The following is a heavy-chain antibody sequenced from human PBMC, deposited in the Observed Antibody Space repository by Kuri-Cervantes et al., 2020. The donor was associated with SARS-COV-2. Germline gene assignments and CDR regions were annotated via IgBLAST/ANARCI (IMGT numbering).Heavy chain of an antibody. CDR2: IYYSGST. V-gene: IGHV4-39*07. CDR3: ASTPARKAPFDY. Sequence: SETLSLTCTDSGGSISSYYWGWIRQPPGKGLEWIGSIYYSGSTDYNPSLKSRVTISVDTSKNQFSLKLSSVTAADTAVYYCASTPARKAPFDYWGQGTLVTVSS. CDR1: GGSISSYY. J-gene: IGHJ4*02. D-gene: IGHD2-2*01.